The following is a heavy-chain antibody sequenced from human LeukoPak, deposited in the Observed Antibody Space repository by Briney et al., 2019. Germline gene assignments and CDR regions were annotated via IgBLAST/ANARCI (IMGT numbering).Heavy chain of an antibody. CDR2: INHSGST. J-gene: IGHJ5*01. V-gene: IGHV4-34*01. Sequence: SETLSLTCAVYGGSFSGYYWSWIRQPPGKGLEWIGEINHSGSTNYNPSLKSRVTISVDTSKNQFSLKLSSVTAADTAVYYCARASNKVRGGGRFHPRGQGTLVTVSS. D-gene: IGHD3-10*01. CDR3: ARASNKVRGGGRFHP. CDR1: GGSFSGYY.